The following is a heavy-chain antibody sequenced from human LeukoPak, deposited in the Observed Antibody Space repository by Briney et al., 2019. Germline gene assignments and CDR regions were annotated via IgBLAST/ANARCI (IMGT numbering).Heavy chain of an antibody. V-gene: IGHV3-23*01. CDR3: AKDRADVVPTMVLDY. Sequence: GGSLRLSCAASGFTFSNYALNWVRQTPGKGLEWVSSLRASGGITYYADSVKGRFTISRDNSKNTLFLQLNSLRAEDTAVYYCAKDRADVVPTMVLDYWGQGTLVTVSS. CDR2: LRASGGIT. J-gene: IGHJ4*02. D-gene: IGHD5-12*01. CDR1: GFTFSNYA.